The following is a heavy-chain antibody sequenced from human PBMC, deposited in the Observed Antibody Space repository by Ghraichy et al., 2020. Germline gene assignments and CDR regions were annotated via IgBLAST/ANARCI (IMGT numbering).Heavy chain of an antibody. J-gene: IGHJ4*02. CDR1: GFTFDTYV. V-gene: IGHV3-21*01. D-gene: IGHD5-24*01. Sequence: GGSLRLSCAASGFTFDTYVIHWVRQAPGKGLEWVSFISTSSSHIYYADSVKGRFTISRDNAKNSLYLQMNSLRADDTAVYYCAREGSGVEMPRIAPMSFDYWGQGALVTVSS. CDR2: ISTSSSHI. CDR3: AREGSGVEMPRIAPMSFDY.